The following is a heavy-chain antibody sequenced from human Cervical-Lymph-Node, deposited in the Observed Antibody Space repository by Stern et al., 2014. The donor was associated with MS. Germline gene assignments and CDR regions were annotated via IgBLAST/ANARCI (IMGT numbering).Heavy chain of an antibody. J-gene: IGHJ4*02. CDR1: GFTFSVYW. D-gene: IGHD3-10*01. CDR2: IRDDGSDK. CDR3: GRFTRGSPSDY. V-gene: IGHV3-7*01. Sequence: EVQLLQSGGGLVQPGGSLTLSCVASGFTFSVYWMSWVRQAPGKGLEWVANIRDDGSDKYYVDSVKGRFTISRDNAKNSLYLQMNSLRGEDTAVYFCGRFTRGSPSDYWGQGTQVTVSP.